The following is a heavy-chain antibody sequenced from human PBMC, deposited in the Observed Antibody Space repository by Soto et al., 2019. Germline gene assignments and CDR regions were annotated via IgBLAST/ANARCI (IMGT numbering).Heavy chain of an antibody. V-gene: IGHV1-69*13. CDR3: ARESREGSPTSTFRNWFDP. J-gene: IGHJ5*02. D-gene: IGHD3-16*01. Sequence: GASVKVSCKASGGTFISYAISWVRQAPGQGLEWMGGIIPIFGTANYAQKFQGRVTITADESTSTAYMELSSLRSEDTAVYYCARESREGSPTSTFRNWFDPWGQGTLVTVSS. CDR2: IIPIFGTA. CDR1: GGTFISYA.